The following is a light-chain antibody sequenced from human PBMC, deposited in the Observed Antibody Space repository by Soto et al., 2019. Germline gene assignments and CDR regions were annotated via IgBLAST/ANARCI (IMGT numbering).Light chain of an antibody. CDR1: QSISSW. CDR3: QQYNSYPYI. CDR2: QAS. J-gene: IGKJ2*01. Sequence: DIQMTQSPSTLSASVGDRVTITCRASQSISSWLAWYEQKPGKAPKLLIYQASSLDSGLPSRFSGSGSGTEFTLTISSLQPDDFATYYCQQYNSYPYIFGQGTKLEIK. V-gene: IGKV1-5*03.